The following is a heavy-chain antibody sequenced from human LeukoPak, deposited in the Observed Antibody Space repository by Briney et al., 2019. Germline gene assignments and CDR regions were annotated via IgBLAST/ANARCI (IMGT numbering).Heavy chain of an antibody. CDR3: AKDILGWSFDC. J-gene: IGHJ4*02. CDR1: GFSFSSYA. V-gene: IGHV3-23*01. Sequence: GGSLRLSCATSGFSFSSYAMSWVRQAPGEGLEWVSAMSSSDDGRYYAASVRGRFTISRDESKNTVYLQMNSLRAEDTALYYCAKDILGWSFDCWGQGTLVTVSS. CDR2: MSSSDDGR. D-gene: IGHD4-23*01.